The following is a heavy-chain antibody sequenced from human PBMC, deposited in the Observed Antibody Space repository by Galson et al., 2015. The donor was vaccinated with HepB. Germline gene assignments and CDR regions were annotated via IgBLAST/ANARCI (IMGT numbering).Heavy chain of an antibody. D-gene: IGHD3-3*01. Sequence: QSGAEVTKPGASVKVSCKASGYTFTSYGISWVRQAPGQGLEWMGWISAYNGNTNYAQKLQGRVTMTTDTSTSTAYMELRSLRSDDTAVYYCARDSGRAYYDFWSGYLGGQYYYYYYMDVWGKGTTVTVSS. CDR2: ISAYNGNT. CDR3: ARDSGRAYYDFWSGYLGGQYYYYYYMDV. V-gene: IGHV1-18*04. CDR1: GYTFTSYG. J-gene: IGHJ6*03.